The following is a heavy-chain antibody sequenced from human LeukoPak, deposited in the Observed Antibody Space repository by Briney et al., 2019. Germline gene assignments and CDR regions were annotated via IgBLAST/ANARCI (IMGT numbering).Heavy chain of an antibody. J-gene: IGHJ4*02. D-gene: IGHD6-6*01. CDR1: GFTFSSYG. Sequence: GGSLRLSCAASGFTFSSYGMHWVRQAPGKGLEWVAVISYDGSNKYYADSVKGRFTISRDNSKNTPYLQMNSLRAEDTAVYYCAKDEVIDSSSLPNTDWGQGTLVTVSS. V-gene: IGHV3-30*18. CDR2: ISYDGSNK. CDR3: AKDEVIDSSSLPNTD.